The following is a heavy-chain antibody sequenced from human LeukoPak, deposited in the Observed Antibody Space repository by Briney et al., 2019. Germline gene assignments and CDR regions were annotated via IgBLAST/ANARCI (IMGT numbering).Heavy chain of an antibody. CDR1: GFTFSTYR. V-gene: IGHV3-7*03. CDR3: AKVMITFGGVPKNYFDY. D-gene: IGHD3-16*01. J-gene: IGHJ4*02. Sequence: PGGSLRLSCAASGFTFSTYRMSWVRQAPGKGLEWVANIKQDGSEKHYVDSVKGRFTISRDNAKNSLYLQMNSLRAEDTALYYCAKVMITFGGVPKNYFDYWGQGTLVTVSS. CDR2: IKQDGSEK.